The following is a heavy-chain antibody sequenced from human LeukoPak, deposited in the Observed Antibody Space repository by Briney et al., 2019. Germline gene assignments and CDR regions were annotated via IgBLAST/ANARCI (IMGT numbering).Heavy chain of an antibody. CDR2: ISSSSSYI. CDR3: ARAPYCGGDCYTQLDY. J-gene: IGHJ4*02. V-gene: IGHV3-21*01. CDR1: GFTFSSYS. D-gene: IGHD2-21*02. Sequence: GGSLRLSCAASGFTFSSYSMNWVRQAPGKGLEWVSSISSSSSYIYSADSVKGRFTISRDNSKNTLYLQMNSLRAEDTAVYYCARAPYCGGDCYTQLDYWGQGTLVTVSS.